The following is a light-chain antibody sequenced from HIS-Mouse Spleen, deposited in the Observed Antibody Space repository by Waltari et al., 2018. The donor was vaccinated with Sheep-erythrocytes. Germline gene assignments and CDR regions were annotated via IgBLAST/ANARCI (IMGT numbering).Light chain of an antibody. CDR1: SSDVGGYNY. CDR2: EVR. Sequence: QSALTQPRSVSGSPGQSVTISCTGTSSDVGGYNYVSWYQQHPGKAPKPMIYEVRKRPSGVPGRSPGSKSGNTASLTISGLQAEDEADYYCCSYAGSYNHVFATGTKVTVL. J-gene: IGLJ1*01. CDR3: CSYAGSYNHV. V-gene: IGLV2-11*01.